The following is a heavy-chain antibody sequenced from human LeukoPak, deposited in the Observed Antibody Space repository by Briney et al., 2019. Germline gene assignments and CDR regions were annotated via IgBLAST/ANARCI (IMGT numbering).Heavy chain of an antibody. J-gene: IGHJ4*02. Sequence: SETLSLTCTVSGGSVSGSNYYWSWIRQPPGKGLEWIGYVYYSGNTNQNPSLKSRVTISVDTPKNQFPLMLSSVSAADTAVYYCARGDIARPLDFWGQGTLVTVSS. D-gene: IGHD2-15*01. CDR3: ARGDIARPLDF. V-gene: IGHV4-61*01. CDR2: VYYSGNT. CDR1: GGSVSGSNYY.